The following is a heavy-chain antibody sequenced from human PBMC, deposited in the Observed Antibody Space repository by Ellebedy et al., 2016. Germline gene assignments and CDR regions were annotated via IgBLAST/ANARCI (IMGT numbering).Heavy chain of an antibody. V-gene: IGHV3-9*01. CDR3: AKGTMDYFYH. Sequence: GGSLRLSXAGSGFTFNDYALHWVRQAPGKGLEWVSGISWDSAVIGYGGSVKGRFTIPKDSAKNYLYLQMNSLRPEDTAFYYCAKGTMDYFYHWGQGTLVTVSS. J-gene: IGHJ4*02. D-gene: IGHD4/OR15-4a*01. CDR2: ISWDSAVI. CDR1: GFTFNDYA.